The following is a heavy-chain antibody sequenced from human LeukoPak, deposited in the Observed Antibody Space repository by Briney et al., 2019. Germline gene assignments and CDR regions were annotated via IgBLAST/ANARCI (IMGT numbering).Heavy chain of an antibody. CDR2: IYHSGST. CDR1: GGSISSGGYS. Sequence: SQTLSLTCAVSGGSISSGGYSWSWIRQPPGKGLEWIGYIYHSGSTYYNPSLKSRVTISVDTSKNQFSLKLSSVTAADTAVYYCARVRPRGAYDYWGQGTLVTVSS. J-gene: IGHJ4*02. CDR3: ARVRPRGAYDY. D-gene: IGHD4/OR15-4a*01. V-gene: IGHV4-30-2*01.